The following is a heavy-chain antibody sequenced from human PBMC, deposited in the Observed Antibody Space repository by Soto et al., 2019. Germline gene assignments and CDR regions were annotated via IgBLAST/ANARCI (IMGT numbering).Heavy chain of an antibody. J-gene: IGHJ5*02. CDR2: MNTNSGNT. CDR1: GYPFTSYD. Sequence: QVQLVQSGAEVKKPGASVKVSCKASGYPFTSYDINWVRQATGQGLEWMGWMNTNSGNTGYGQKFQGRVNMTRNTSISTDYMELSSLRAEYTAVYYGARGAYCSGGRCYDWFDPWGQGTLVTVSS. D-gene: IGHD2-15*01. V-gene: IGHV1-8*01. CDR3: ARGAYCSGGRCYDWFDP.